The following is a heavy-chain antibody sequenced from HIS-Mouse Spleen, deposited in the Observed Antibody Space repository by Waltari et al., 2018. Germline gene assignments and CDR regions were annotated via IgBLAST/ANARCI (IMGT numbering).Heavy chain of an antibody. Sequence: QVQLVESGGGVVQPGRSLGLSVAASGFTFSSYGMHWVRQAPGKGLEWVAVISYDGSNKYYADSVKGRFTISRDNSKNTLYLQMNSLRAEDTAVYYCAKDKHHAFDYWGQGTLVTVSS. CDR1: GFTFSSYG. CDR2: ISYDGSNK. CDR3: AKDKHHAFDY. J-gene: IGHJ4*02. V-gene: IGHV3-30*18.